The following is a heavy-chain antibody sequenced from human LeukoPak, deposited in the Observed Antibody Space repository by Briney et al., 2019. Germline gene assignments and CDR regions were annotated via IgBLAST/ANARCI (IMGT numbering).Heavy chain of an antibody. Sequence: PSETLSLTCIVSGGSISSYYWSWLRQPPGKGLEWIGYISYSGTTHYNPSLDSRVTISVDTSKNQFSLKLSSVTAADTAVYYCARHSRDGYNFDDYWGQGTLVTVSS. D-gene: IGHD5-24*01. V-gene: IGHV4-59*08. J-gene: IGHJ4*02. CDR1: GGSISSYY. CDR3: ARHSRDGYNFDDY. CDR2: ISYSGTT.